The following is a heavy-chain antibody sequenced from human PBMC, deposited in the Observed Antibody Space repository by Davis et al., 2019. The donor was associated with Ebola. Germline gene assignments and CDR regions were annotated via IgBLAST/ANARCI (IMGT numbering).Heavy chain of an antibody. D-gene: IGHD3-9*01. CDR3: ARGALPGFTSSGFDS. Sequence: GESLKIFCQASGYTFARYWIAWVRQMPGKGLEWMGIIFPGDSDSQYSPSFQGQVHISADKSINTAYLQWTSVRASDSAIYYCARGALPGFTSSGFDSWGQGTLVSVSS. CDR2: IFPGDSDS. J-gene: IGHJ4*02. CDR1: GYTFARYW. V-gene: IGHV5-51*01.